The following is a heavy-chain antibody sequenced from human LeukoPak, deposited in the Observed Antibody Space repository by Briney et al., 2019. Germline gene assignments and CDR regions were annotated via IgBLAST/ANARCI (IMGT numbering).Heavy chain of an antibody. D-gene: IGHD1-7*01. Sequence: PSETLSLTCAVYGGSFSGYYWSWIRQPPGKGLEWIGEINHSGSTNYNPSLKSRVTISVDTSKNQFSLKLSSVTAADTAVYYCARGRSKRNSLDHWGQGTLVTVSS. CDR1: GGSFSGYY. CDR2: INHSGST. CDR3: ARGRSKRNSLDH. V-gene: IGHV4-34*01. J-gene: IGHJ4*02.